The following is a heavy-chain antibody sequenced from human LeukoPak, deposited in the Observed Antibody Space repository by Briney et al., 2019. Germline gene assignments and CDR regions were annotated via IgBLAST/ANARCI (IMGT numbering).Heavy chain of an antibody. CDR2: ISGNSAYI. Sequence: GGSLRLSCAASGFTFSRYSMNWVRQAPGKGLEWVSFISGNSAYIYYADSVKGRFTISRDNAKNSLYLQMNSLRAEDTAVYYCARAYSSGPHDYWGQGTLVTVSS. V-gene: IGHV3-21*01. D-gene: IGHD6-19*01. J-gene: IGHJ4*02. CDR3: ARAYSSGPHDY. CDR1: GFTFSRYS.